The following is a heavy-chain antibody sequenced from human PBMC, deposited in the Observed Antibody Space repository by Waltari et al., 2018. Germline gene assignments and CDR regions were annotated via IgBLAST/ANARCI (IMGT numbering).Heavy chain of an antibody. D-gene: IGHD4-17*01. CDR3: AKWGITVTTDLSGYYYYYGMDV. Sequence: EVQLLESGGGLVQPGGSLRLSCAASGFTFSSYAMSWVRQAPGKGLEGVQAISGSGGSTYYADSVKGRFTISRDNSKNTLYLQMNSLRAEDTAVYYCAKWGITVTTDLSGYYYYYGMDVWGQGTTVTVSS. V-gene: IGHV3-23*01. J-gene: IGHJ6*02. CDR1: GFTFSSYA. CDR2: ISGSGGST.